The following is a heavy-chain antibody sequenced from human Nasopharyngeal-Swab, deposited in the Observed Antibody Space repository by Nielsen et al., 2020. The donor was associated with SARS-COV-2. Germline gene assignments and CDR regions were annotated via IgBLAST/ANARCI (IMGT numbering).Heavy chain of an antibody. CDR1: QFAFGNYW. D-gene: IGHD1-26*01. Sequence: GGSLRLSCVVSQFAFGNYWMSWVRQAPGKGQEWVANIKQDGSKKYYVDSVKGRFTISRDNAKTSLYLQMNSLRAEDTAVYHCVTGGSYYVYWGHGTLVTISS. V-gene: IGHV3-7*01. J-gene: IGHJ4*01. CDR2: IKQDGSKK. CDR3: VTGGSYYVY.